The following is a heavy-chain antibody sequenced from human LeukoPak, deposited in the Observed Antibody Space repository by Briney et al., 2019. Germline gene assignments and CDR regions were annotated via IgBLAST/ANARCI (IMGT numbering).Heavy chain of an antibody. CDR2: IYSGDNT. Sequence: GGSLRLSCAVSGFTVSRYYMSWVRQAPGKGLEWVSIIYSGDNTYYADSVKGRFTISRDNPKNTLYLQMNSLRVEDTAVYYCARDRGSGYDPGYFDYWGQGTLVTVSS. J-gene: IGHJ4*02. V-gene: IGHV3-66*01. D-gene: IGHD5-12*01. CDR1: GFTVSRYY. CDR3: ARDRGSGYDPGYFDY.